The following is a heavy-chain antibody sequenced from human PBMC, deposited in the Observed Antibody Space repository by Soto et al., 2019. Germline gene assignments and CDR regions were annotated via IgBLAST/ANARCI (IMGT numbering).Heavy chain of an antibody. D-gene: IGHD6-13*01. V-gene: IGHV3-23*01. Sequence: PGLSKSVSRTAAAFRFSRYAMSCVRQDPGKGLEWVSAISGSGGSTYYADSVKGRFTISRDNSKNTLYLQMNSLRAEDTAVYYCAEAYGSSWRYFDYWGQGNLVSVSS. CDR1: AFRFSRYA. CDR2: ISGSGGST. CDR3: AEAYGSSWRYFDY. J-gene: IGHJ4*02.